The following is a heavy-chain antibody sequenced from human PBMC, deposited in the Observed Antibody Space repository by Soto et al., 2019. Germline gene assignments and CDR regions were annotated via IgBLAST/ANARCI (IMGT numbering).Heavy chain of an antibody. CDR1: GFTFSSYA. CDR2: ISGSGGST. CDR3: AKVNGYSSSSGPIRYYYYYGMDV. V-gene: IGHV3-23*01. Sequence: EVQLLESGGGLVQPGGSLRLSCAASGFTFSSYAMSWVRQAPGKGLEWVSAISGSGGSTYYADSVKGRFTISRDNSKNTLYLQMNSLRAEDTAVYYCAKVNGYSSSSGPIRYYYYYGMDVWGQGTTVTVSS. J-gene: IGHJ6*01. D-gene: IGHD6-6*01.